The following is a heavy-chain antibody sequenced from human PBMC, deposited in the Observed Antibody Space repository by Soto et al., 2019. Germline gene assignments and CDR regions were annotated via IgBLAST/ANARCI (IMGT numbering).Heavy chain of an antibody. CDR1: GFTFSSYW. V-gene: IGHV3-7*01. CDR2: IKQDGSEK. D-gene: IGHD6-19*01. J-gene: IGHJ6*03. Sequence: GGSLRLSCAASGFTFSSYWMSWVRQAPGKGLEWVANIKQDGSEKYYVDSVKGRFTISRDNAKNSLYLQMNSLRAEDTAVYYCARSYSSGWYEYYYYYMDVWGKGTTVTV. CDR3: ARSYSSGWYEYYYYYMDV.